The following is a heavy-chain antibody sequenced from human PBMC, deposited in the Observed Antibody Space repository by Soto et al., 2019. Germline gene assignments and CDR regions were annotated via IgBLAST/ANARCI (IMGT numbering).Heavy chain of an antibody. Sequence: ASGKVSCKPSEDTFSTNAINWVRQAPGQGLEWMGAIIPMSGTPNYSQKFQGRVTITADEYTSTAYMELSGLKSDDTAVYFCANSSGSYASTWFDPWRQGTLVTVS. D-gene: IGHD6-19*01. CDR3: ANSSGSYASTWFDP. J-gene: IGHJ5*02. CDR1: EDTFSTNA. CDR2: IIPMSGTP. V-gene: IGHV1-69*13.